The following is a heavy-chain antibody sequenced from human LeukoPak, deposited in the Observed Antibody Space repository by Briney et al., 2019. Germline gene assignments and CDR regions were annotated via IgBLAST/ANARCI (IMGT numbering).Heavy chain of an antibody. CDR2: IYDSGST. V-gene: IGHV4-39*07. D-gene: IGHD3-22*01. CDR3: ARDQDYYDSSGYYPNWFDP. CDR1: GGSIRSSYYY. Sequence: PSETLSLTCTVSGGSIRSSYYYWGWIRQPPGKGLEWIGSIYDSGSTYYNPSLKSRVTISVDTSKNQFSLKLSSVTAADTAVYYCARDQDYYDSSGYYPNWFDPWGQGTLVTVSS. J-gene: IGHJ5*02.